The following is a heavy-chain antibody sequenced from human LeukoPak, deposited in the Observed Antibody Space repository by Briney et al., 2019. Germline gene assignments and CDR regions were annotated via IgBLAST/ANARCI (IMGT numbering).Heavy chain of an antibody. V-gene: IGHV7-4-1*02. Sequence: ASVKVSCKASGYTFTSYAMNWVRQAPGQGLEWMGWINTNTGNPTYAQGFTGRFVFSLDTSVSTAYLQISSLKAEDTAVYYCARAIRPYYYDSSGMDAFDIWGQGTMVTVSS. CDR2: INTNTGNP. CDR1: GYTFTSYA. D-gene: IGHD3-22*01. J-gene: IGHJ3*02. CDR3: ARAIRPYYYDSSGMDAFDI.